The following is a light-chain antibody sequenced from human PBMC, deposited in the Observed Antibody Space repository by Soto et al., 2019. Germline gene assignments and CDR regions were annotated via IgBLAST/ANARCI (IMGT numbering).Light chain of an antibody. V-gene: IGLV2-14*01. CDR2: EVS. CDR1: SSDIGGYNY. CDR3: SSYTSNTTPVV. Sequence: QSALTQPASVSGSPGQSITISCTGTSSDIGGYNYVSWYQQYPGKVPKLIIYEVSDRPSGISNRFSGSKSGNTASLTISGLQAEDEADYYCSSYTSNTTPVVFGGGTKLTVL. J-gene: IGLJ2*01.